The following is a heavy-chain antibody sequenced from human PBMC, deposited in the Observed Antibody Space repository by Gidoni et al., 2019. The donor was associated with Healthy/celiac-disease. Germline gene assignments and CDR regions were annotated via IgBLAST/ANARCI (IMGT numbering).Heavy chain of an antibody. CDR1: GGSISSYY. CDR2: IYYSGST. CDR3: ARGDCSGGSCYYYYYYMDV. V-gene: IGHV4-59*01. Sequence: QVQLQAPGPGLVKPSETLSLTCTVSGGSISSYYWSWIRQPPGKGLEWIGYIYYSGSTNSNPSLKSRVTISVDTSKNQFSLKLSSVTAADTAVYYCARGDCSGGSCYYYYYYMDVWGKGTTVTVSS. D-gene: IGHD2-15*01. J-gene: IGHJ6*03.